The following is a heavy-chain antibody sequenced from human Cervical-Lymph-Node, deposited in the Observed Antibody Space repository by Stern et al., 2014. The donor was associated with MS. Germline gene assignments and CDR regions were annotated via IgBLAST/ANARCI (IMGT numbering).Heavy chain of an antibody. CDR1: GLIFSDFA. CDR3: ARDIVGYSYGRFEY. D-gene: IGHD5-18*01. J-gene: IGHJ4*02. V-gene: IGHV3-30-3*01. Sequence: VQLVESGGGVVQPGRSLRLSCAASGLIFSDFAIHWVRQAPGKGLQWVAVISNDGSTEHYVDSVKGRFTISRDNSKNTLYLQMNSLRSEDTAVYYCARDIVGYSYGRFEYWGQGTLVTVSS. CDR2: ISNDGSTE.